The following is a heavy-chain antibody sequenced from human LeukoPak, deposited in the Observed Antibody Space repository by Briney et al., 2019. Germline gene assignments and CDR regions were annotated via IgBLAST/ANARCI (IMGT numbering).Heavy chain of an antibody. CDR3: ARKSNSGWYGAFDY. J-gene: IGHJ4*01. CDR2: IDPGGGST. Sequence: ASVKVSCKASGYAFANYLVHWVRQAPGQGLEWIGRIDPGGGSTDYAQKFRDRVTLTRDKSTNMAYMEVTSLTSEDTAVYYCARKSNSGWYGAFDYWGQGTLVTVSS. CDR1: GYAFANYL. V-gene: IGHV1-46*01. D-gene: IGHD6-19*01.